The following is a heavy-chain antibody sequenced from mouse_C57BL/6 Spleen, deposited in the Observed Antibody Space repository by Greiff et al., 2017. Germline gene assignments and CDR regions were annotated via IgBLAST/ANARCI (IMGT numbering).Heavy chain of an antibody. CDR2: INPSSGYT. CDR3: ARSGSYYDPPQTWFAY. Sequence: QVQLQQSGAELAKPGASVKLSCTASGYTFTSYWMPWVKQRPGQGLEWIGYINPSSGYTKYNQKFKDKATLTADKSSSTAYMQLSSLTYEDSAVYYCARSGSYYDPPQTWFAYWGQGTLVTVSA. J-gene: IGHJ3*01. V-gene: IGHV1-7*01. D-gene: IGHD2-4*01. CDR1: GYTFTSYW.